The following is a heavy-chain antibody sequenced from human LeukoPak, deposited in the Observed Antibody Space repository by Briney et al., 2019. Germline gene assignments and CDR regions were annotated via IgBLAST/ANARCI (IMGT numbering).Heavy chain of an antibody. CDR1: GFTFSDYY. V-gene: IGHV3-11*06. J-gene: IGHJ6*02. D-gene: IGHD3-22*01. CDR2: ISSSSSYT. CDR3: ARRRNYYDSSGPTLDV. Sequence: GGSLRHSCAASGFTFSDYYMSWIRQAPGKGLEWVSYISSSSSYTNYADSVKGRFTISRDNAKNSLYLQMNSLRAEDTAVYYCARRRNYYDSSGPTLDVWGQGTTVTVSS.